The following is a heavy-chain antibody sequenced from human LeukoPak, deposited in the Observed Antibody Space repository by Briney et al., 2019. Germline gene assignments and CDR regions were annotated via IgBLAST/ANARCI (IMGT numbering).Heavy chain of an antibody. Sequence: GGSLRLSCAASGFTFSSYGMSWVRQAPGKGLEWVSAISGSGGSTYYADSVKGRFTISRDNSKNTLYLQMNSLRAEDTAVYYCAKDRRPWFGETREIFDYWGQGTLVTVSS. CDR1: GFTFSSYG. CDR3: AKDRRPWFGETREIFDY. J-gene: IGHJ4*02. CDR2: ISGSGGST. V-gene: IGHV3-23*01. D-gene: IGHD3-10*01.